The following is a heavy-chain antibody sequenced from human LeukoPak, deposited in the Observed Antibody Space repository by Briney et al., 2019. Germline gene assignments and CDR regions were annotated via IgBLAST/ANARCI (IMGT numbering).Heavy chain of an antibody. CDR2: IYYSGST. J-gene: IGHJ4*02. CDR3: ARARYYYDSSGSVVYFDY. CDR1: GGSFSGYY. D-gene: IGHD3-22*01. Sequence: SETLSLTCAVYGGSFSGYYWSWIRQPPGKGLEWIGYIYYSGSTNYNPSLKSRVTISVDTSKNQFSLKLSSVTAADTAVYYCARARYYYDSSGSVVYFDYWGQGTLVTVSS. V-gene: IGHV4-59*01.